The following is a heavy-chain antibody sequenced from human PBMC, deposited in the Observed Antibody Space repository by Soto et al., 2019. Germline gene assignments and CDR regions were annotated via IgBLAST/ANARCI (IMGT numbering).Heavy chain of an antibody. CDR3: ARVLRFCISPSCRGIKWFEP. V-gene: IGHV4-30-4*01. J-gene: IGHJ5*02. CDR1: VGSISSGDYY. D-gene: IGHD2-2*01. CDR2: MFYTWTT. Sequence: SQTLPLTCSVSVGSISSGDYYLSWIRQPPGKGLEWIGYMFYTWTTYYNPSLKSRITISMDTSKNQCSLRLTSVTAADTAEYHCARVLRFCISPSCRGIKWFEPWGQGSGVTVSS.